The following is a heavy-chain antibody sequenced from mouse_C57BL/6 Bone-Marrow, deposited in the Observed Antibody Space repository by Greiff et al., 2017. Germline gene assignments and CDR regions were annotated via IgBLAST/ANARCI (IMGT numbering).Heavy chain of an antibody. J-gene: IGHJ4*01. V-gene: IGHV14-4*01. CDR2: IDPENGDT. CDR3: TSITTVAYYAMDY. D-gene: IGHD1-1*01. CDR1: GFNIKDDY. Sequence: EVQLQQSGAELVRPGASVKLSCTASGFNIKDDYMHWVKQRPEQGLEWIGWIDPENGDTEYASKFQGKATITADTSSNTAYLQLSSLTSEDTAVYYCTSITTVAYYAMDYWGRGTSVTVSS.